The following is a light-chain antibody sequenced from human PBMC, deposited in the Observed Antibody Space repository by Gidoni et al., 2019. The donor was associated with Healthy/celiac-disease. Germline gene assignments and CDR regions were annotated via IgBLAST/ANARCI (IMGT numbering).Light chain of an antibody. CDR2: GAS. J-gene: IGKJ2*01. CDR3: QQYGSSPYT. Sequence: EIVLTQSPGTLSLSPGERATISCRASQSVSSSYLAWYQQKPGQAPRLLIYGASSRATGLPDRFSGSGSGTDFTLTISRLEPEDFAVYYCQQYGSSPYTFGQGTKLEIK. CDR1: QSVSSSY. V-gene: IGKV3-20*01.